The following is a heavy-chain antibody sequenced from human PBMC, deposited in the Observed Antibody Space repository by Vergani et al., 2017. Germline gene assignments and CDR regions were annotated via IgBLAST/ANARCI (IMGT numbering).Heavy chain of an antibody. CDR2: INPSGGHT. J-gene: IGHJ4*02. Sequence: QVQVVQSGAEVKKSGASVKVSCKTSGYTFSNYYMHWVQQAPGQGLEGMGIINPSGGHTNYAQKFQGRVTMTRDTSTSTVYMELSSLRSEDTAIYYCARGDYGILTGYRYWGQGTLVTVSA. CDR1: GYTFSNYY. V-gene: IGHV1-46*03. D-gene: IGHD3-9*01. CDR3: ARGDYGILTGYRY.